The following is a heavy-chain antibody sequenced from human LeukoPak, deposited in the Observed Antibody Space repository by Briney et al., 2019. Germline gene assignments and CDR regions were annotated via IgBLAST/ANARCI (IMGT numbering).Heavy chain of an antibody. CDR1: GGSISSSSYA. Sequence: ASETLSLTCTVSGGSISSSSYAWGWIRQPPGKGLEWIGSMYYSGSTHHNPFLKSRVTVSVDTSKNQFSLKLSSVTAADTAVYYCARGRGIVGATEDEYYFDYWGQGTLVTVSS. D-gene: IGHD1-26*01. CDR3: ARGRGIVGATEDEYYFDY. CDR2: MYYSGST. J-gene: IGHJ4*02. V-gene: IGHV4-39*01.